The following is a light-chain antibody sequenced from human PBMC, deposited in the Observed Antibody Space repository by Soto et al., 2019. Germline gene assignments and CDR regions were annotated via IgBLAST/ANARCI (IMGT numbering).Light chain of an antibody. CDR1: QSVSSY. CDR2: DAS. Sequence: EIVLTQSPATLSLSPGERATLSCRASQSVSSYLAWYQQKPGQAPRLLIYDASNRATGIPARFSGSGSGTDFPITISSLEPEDFEVYYCQQRSNWPPLTFGGGTKVEIK. J-gene: IGKJ4*01. CDR3: QQRSNWPPLT. V-gene: IGKV3-11*01.